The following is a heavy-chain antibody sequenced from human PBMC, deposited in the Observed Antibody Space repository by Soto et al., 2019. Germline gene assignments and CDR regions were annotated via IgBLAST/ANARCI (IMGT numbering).Heavy chain of an antibody. D-gene: IGHD5-18*01. CDR2: ISYDGSNK. J-gene: IGHJ4*02. V-gene: IGHV3-30*18. CDR3: AKEGREYSYGYPTRDREYYFDY. CDR1: GFTFSSYG. Sequence: QVQLVESGGGVVQPGRSLRLSCAASGFTFSSYGMHWVRQAPGKGLEWVAVISYDGSNKYYADYVKGRFTISRDNSKNTLYLQMNSLRAEDTAVYYCAKEGREYSYGYPTRDREYYFDYWGQGTLVTVSS.